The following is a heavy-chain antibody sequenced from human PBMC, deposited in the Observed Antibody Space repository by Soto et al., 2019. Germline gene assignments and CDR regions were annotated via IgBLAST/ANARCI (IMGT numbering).Heavy chain of an antibody. V-gene: IGHV1-18*04. Sequence: ASVKVSCKASGYTFTSYGISGVVQAPGQELEGVVWISAYNSNTKHAQKLQGRVTMPTDTSTTTAYLELRSLTSDDTAVYYCARRQYYDFWSGSLGRLATFDSWGQGTLVTVSS. D-gene: IGHD3-3*01. J-gene: IGHJ4*02. CDR1: GYTFTSYG. CDR2: ISAYNSNT. CDR3: ARRQYYDFWSGSLGRLATFDS.